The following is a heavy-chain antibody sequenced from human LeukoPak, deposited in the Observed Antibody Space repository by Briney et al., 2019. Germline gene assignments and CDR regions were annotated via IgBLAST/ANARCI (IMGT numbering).Heavy chain of an antibody. J-gene: IGHJ3*02. CDR2: ITGSGSTT. Sequence: GGSLRLSCAASGFTFRNYAVVWVRQAPGKGLEWVSAITGSGSTTYYADSVRSRFTIYRDNSKNTLYLQMNSLRGEDTAVYYCANGGMEYSDFLSGSIGEDAFDIWAQGTMVTVSS. D-gene: IGHD3-3*01. CDR3: ANGGMEYSDFLSGSIGEDAFDI. CDR1: GFTFRNYA. V-gene: IGHV3-23*01.